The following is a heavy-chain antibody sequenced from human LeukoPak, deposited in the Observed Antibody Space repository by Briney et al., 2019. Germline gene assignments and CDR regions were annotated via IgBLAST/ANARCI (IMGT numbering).Heavy chain of an antibody. D-gene: IGHD1-26*01. CDR1: GGSIRSGSHL. V-gene: IGHV4-61*10. Sequence: ASETLSLTCTVSGGSIRSGSHLWSWIRQPAGKGLEWIGRIYVGGSTKYNPSLKSRVTISIDTSKNQFSLKLSSVTAADTAVYYCARDRVGATPSWFDPWGQGTLVTVSS. J-gene: IGHJ5*02. CDR2: IYVGGST. CDR3: ARDRVGATPSWFDP.